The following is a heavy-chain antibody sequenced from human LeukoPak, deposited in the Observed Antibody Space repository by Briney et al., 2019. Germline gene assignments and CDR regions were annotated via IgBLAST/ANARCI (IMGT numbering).Heavy chain of an antibody. J-gene: IGHJ4*02. D-gene: IGHD5-24*01. Sequence: SETLSLTCTVSGGSISSYYWSWIRQPAGKGLKWIGRIYTSGSTNYNPSLKSRVTMSVDTSKNQFSLKLSSVTAADTAVYYCARESRDGLDYWGQGTLVTVSS. CDR2: IYTSGST. CDR1: GGSISSYY. CDR3: ARESRDGLDY. V-gene: IGHV4-4*07.